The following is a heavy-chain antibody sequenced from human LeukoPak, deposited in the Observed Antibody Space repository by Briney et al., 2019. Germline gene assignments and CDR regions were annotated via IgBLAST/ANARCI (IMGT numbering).Heavy chain of an antibody. J-gene: IGHJ3*02. CDR3: AKDYGYSNFDAFDI. Sequence: GGSLRLSCAASGFTFSSCGMHWVRQAPGKGLEWVAVISYDGSNKYYADSVKGRFTISRDNSKNTLFLEMNSLRAEDTAVYYCAKDYGYSNFDAFDIWGQGTMVTVSS. CDR2: ISYDGSNK. D-gene: IGHD4-11*01. CDR1: GFTFSSCG. V-gene: IGHV3-30*18.